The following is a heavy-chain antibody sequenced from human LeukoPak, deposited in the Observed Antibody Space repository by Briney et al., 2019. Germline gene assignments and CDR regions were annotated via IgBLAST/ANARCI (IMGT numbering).Heavy chain of an antibody. Sequence: GGSLRLSCAASGSGFIFSSSAMSWVRQAPGKGLEWVSTISGSGGDTNYADSVKGRFSISRDNSNNILYLQMNSLRVDDSAIYYCANRGTTGSWGQGTMVTVSS. D-gene: IGHD1-1*01. CDR3: ANRGTTGS. V-gene: IGHV3-23*01. J-gene: IGHJ5*02. CDR2: ISGSGGDT. CDR1: GFIFSSSA.